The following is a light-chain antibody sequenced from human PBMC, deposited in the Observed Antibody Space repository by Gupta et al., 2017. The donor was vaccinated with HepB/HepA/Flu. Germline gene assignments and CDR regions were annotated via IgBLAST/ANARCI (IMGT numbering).Light chain of an antibody. V-gene: IGKV3-20*01. J-gene: IGKJ1*01. CDR2: ATS. Sequence: LLTQSPGTLPLSPGERATLSCRASQSINVNFLVWYQQKPGLAPRLLFYATSRATDIPDRFSGSGSGTDFTLTIDILEPEDVAVYYCQQDDTSPYTFGQGTKVEIK. CDR3: QQDDTSPYT. CDR1: QSINVNF.